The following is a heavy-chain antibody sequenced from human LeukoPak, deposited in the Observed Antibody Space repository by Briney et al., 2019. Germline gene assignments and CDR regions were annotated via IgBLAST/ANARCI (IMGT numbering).Heavy chain of an antibody. D-gene: IGHD1-26*01. Sequence: GGSLRLSCAASGFIFSSYGMSWVRQAPGKGLEWVSVISGSGGSTYYADSVKGRFTVSRDNSKNTLYLQMNSLRAEDTAVYYCAKDLVGGSYYTGFDYWGQGTLVTVSS. J-gene: IGHJ4*02. V-gene: IGHV3-23*01. CDR2: ISGSGGST. CDR1: GFIFSSYG. CDR3: AKDLVGGSYYTGFDY.